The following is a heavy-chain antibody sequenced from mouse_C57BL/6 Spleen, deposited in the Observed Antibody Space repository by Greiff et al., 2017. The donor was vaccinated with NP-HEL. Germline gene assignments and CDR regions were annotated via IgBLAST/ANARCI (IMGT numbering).Heavy chain of an antibody. Sequence: EVKLLESGGGLVQPGGSMKLSCAASGFNFSDAWMDWVRQSPEKGLEWVAEIRNKANNHATYYAESVKGRFTISRDDSKSSVDLQMNSLRAEDTGIYYCTRKDYGSSYWYFDVWGTGTTVTVSS. CDR1: GFNFSDAW. V-gene: IGHV6-6*01. CDR2: IRNKANNHAT. CDR3: TRKDYGSSYWYFDV. D-gene: IGHD1-1*01. J-gene: IGHJ1*03.